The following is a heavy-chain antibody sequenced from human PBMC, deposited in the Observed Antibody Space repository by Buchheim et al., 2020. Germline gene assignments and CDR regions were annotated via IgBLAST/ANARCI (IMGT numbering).Heavy chain of an antibody. D-gene: IGHD3-22*01. Sequence: QVQLVESGGGVVQPGRSLRLSCVVSGLNFSTYGMDWVRQAPGKGLEWVALISYDGRNKFYADSVKGRLTISRDNSQNTLFLQMNSLRTEDTALYYCAKAITKIVDAIDYWGQGTL. V-gene: IGHV3-30*18. J-gene: IGHJ4*02. CDR3: AKAITKIVDAIDY. CDR1: GLNFSTYG. CDR2: ISYDGRNK.